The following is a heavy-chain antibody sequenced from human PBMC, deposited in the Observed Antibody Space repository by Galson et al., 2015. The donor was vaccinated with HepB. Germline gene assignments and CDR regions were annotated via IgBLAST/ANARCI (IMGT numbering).Heavy chain of an antibody. CDR1: GGSFGSYA. Sequence: SVQVSCKASGGSFGSYAISWVRQAPGQGLEWMGGIIPVFGTANFAQKFQGRVTITADEYTTTTYMELSSLRSEDTAVYYCARSPRNHDLLTGYYSRNWFDPWGQGTLVTVSS. J-gene: IGHJ5*02. CDR3: ARSPRNHDLLTGYYSRNWFDP. CDR2: IIPVFGTA. V-gene: IGHV1-69*13. D-gene: IGHD3-9*01.